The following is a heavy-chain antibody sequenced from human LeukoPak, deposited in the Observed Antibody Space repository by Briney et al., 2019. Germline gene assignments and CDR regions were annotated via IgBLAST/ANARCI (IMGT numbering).Heavy chain of an antibody. CDR2: ISSSSYI. CDR1: GFTFSSCS. V-gene: IGHV3-21*01. Sequence: GGSLRLSCAASGFTFSSCSMNWVRQAPGKGLEWVSSISSSSYIYYADSVKGRFTISRDNAKNSLYLQMNSLRAEDTAVYYCARELAVAASDYWGQGTLVTVSS. D-gene: IGHD6-19*01. CDR3: ARELAVAASDY. J-gene: IGHJ4*02.